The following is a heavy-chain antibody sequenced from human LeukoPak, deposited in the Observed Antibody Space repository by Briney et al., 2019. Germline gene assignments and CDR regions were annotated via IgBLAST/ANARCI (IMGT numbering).Heavy chain of an antibody. CDR2: FSGSGGST. V-gene: IGHV3-23*01. CDR1: GFTFSSYA. CDR3: AKGDSSGWYESNLFDP. Sequence: GGSLRLSCAASGFTFSSYAMNWVRQAPGKGLEWVSAFSGSGGSTYYADSVKGRFTISRDNSKNTLFLQMNSLRVEDTAVYYCAKGDSSGWYESNLFDPWGQGTLVTVSS. J-gene: IGHJ5*02. D-gene: IGHD6-19*01.